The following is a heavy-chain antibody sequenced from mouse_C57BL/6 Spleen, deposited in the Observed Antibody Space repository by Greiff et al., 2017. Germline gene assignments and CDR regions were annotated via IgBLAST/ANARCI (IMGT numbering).Heavy chain of an antibody. D-gene: IGHD1-1*01. CDR2: IDPSDSET. CDR3: ARSGVYYGSSYVDYAMDY. CDR1: GYTFTSYW. Sequence: VQLQQPGAELVRPGSSVKLSCKASGYTFTSYWMHWVKQRPIQGLEWIGNIDPSDSETHYNQKFKGKATLTVDKSSSTAYMQLSSLTSEDSAVYCCARSGVYYGSSYVDYAMDYWGQGTSVTVSS. V-gene: IGHV1-52*01. J-gene: IGHJ4*01.